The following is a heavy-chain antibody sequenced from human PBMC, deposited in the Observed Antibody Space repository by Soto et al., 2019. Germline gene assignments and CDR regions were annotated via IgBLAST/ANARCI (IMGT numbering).Heavy chain of an antibody. D-gene: IGHD3-10*01. J-gene: IGHJ5*02. CDR2: IYWDDDK. Sequence: QITLKESGPTLVKPSETLTLTCTFSGFSLRKSGTGVGWIRQPPGQALEWLAIIYWDDDKRYTPSLKNRLTITTDTSKDRVVLTMTNMDPMDTGTYYCAHRPGENWFDTWGQGTLVTVSS. CDR3: AHRPGENWFDT. V-gene: IGHV2-5*02. CDR1: GFSLRKSGTG.